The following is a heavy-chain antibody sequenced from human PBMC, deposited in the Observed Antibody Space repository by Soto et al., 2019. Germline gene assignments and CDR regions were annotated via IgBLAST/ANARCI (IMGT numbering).Heavy chain of an antibody. CDR3: ARGDCTGAYCYSWPFNYGVDV. CDR1: GFTFNTYG. D-gene: IGHD2-15*01. CDR2: IWYDGSNK. Sequence: QVQLVESGGGVVQPGGSLRLSCTTSGFTFNTYGMYWVRQAPGKGLEWVASIWYDGSNKYYGDSVKGRFTISRDNSKNTLYLQMNRLRAEDTALYYCARGDCTGAYCYSWPFNYGVDVWGQGTTVTVSS. J-gene: IGHJ6*02. V-gene: IGHV3-33*08.